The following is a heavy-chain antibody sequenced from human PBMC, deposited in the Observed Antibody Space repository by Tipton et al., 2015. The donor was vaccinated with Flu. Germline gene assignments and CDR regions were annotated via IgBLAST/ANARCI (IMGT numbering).Heavy chain of an antibody. CDR2: IYTSGST. CDR3: ARDACVTSWSSECGMDV. J-gene: IGHJ6*02. V-gene: IGHV4-4*07. D-gene: IGHD2-2*01. CDR1: GGSMSSFY. Sequence: TLSLTCSVSGGSMSSFYWSWIRQPAGKGLEWIGRIYTSGSTIYHPSLKSRVTMSVDTSKNEFSLKLNSVTASDTAVYYCARDACVTSWSSECGMDVWGQGTTVTV.